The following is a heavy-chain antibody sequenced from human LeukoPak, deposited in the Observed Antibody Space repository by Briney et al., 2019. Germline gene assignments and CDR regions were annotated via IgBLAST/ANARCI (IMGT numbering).Heavy chain of an antibody. CDR2: ISSSSSYI. V-gene: IGHV3-21*01. Sequence: GGSLRLSCAASGFTFSSYSMNWVRQAPGKGLEWVSSISSSSSYIYYADSEKGRFTISRDNAKNSLYLQMNSLRAEDTAVYYCASRLRGYYGSGSWNWFDPWGQGTLVTVSS. CDR3: ASRLRGYYGSGSWNWFDP. D-gene: IGHD3-10*01. J-gene: IGHJ5*02. CDR1: GFTFSSYS.